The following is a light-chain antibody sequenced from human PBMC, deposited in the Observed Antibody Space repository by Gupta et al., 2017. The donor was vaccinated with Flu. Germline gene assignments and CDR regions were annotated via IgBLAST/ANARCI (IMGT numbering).Light chain of an antibody. CDR3: QSYDSILKGYV. J-gene: IGLJ1*01. V-gene: IGLV1-40*01. CDR1: MSNIGGGSD. CDR2: GDT. Sequence: QSVLTQPPSVSGAPGQRVTISCTGRMSNIGGGSDVHWYQHVPGSPPKLLIYGDTYRPARVPDRFAGSKSGSSASLTITGLQAEDEADYYCQSYDSILKGYVFGSGTKVTAL.